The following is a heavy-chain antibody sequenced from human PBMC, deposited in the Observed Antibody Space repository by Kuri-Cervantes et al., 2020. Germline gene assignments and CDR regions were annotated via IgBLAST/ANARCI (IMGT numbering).Heavy chain of an antibody. Sequence: LSLTWAASGFTFSSYSMNWVRQAPGKGLEWVSSISSSSYIYYADSVKGRFTISRDNAKNSLYLQMNSLRAEDTAVYYCARDSGSYPDYWGQGTLVTVSS. CDR1: GFTFSSYS. J-gene: IGHJ4*02. CDR2: ISSSSYI. D-gene: IGHD1-26*01. CDR3: ARDSGSYPDY. V-gene: IGHV3-21*04.